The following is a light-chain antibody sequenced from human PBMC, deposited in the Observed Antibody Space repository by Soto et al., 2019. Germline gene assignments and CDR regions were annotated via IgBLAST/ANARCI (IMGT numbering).Light chain of an antibody. Sequence: DIQMTQSPSTLSASVGDRVTITCRASQSINSWVAWFQQKPGKAPKVLIYDASTLESGVPSRFSGSGSGTEFTLTIDSLQPDDVATYYCQQYNAFSQTFGQGTKVEI. CDR2: DAS. V-gene: IGKV1-5*01. CDR1: QSINSW. J-gene: IGKJ1*01. CDR3: QQYNAFSQT.